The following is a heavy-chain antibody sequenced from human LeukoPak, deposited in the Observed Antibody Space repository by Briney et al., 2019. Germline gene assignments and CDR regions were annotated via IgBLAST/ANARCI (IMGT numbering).Heavy chain of an antibody. CDR1: GFTFNTYW. J-gene: IGHJ4*02. CDR3: ARMQRYSGIYGDY. CDR2: MKGDGSEI. Sequence: GGTLRLSCAVSGFTFNTYWMTWVRQAPGKGPEWVASMKGDGSEIYYVDSVKGRFTISRNNAKNTLFLQMDRLRGEDTAVYYCARMQRYSGIYGDYWGQGTLVTVSS. D-gene: IGHD1-26*01. V-gene: IGHV3-7*01.